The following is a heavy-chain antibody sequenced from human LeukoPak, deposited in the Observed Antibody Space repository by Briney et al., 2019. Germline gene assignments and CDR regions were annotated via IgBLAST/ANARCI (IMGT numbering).Heavy chain of an antibody. D-gene: IGHD3-22*01. V-gene: IGHV4-59*08. Sequence: PSETLSLTCTVSGGSISSYYWSWIRQPPGKGLEWIGYIYYSGSTNYNPSLKSRVTISVDTSKNQFSLKLSSVTAADTAVYYCARVPLSSGYYGLDYWGQGTLVTVSS. J-gene: IGHJ4*02. CDR2: IYYSGST. CDR3: ARVPLSSGYYGLDY. CDR1: GGSISSYY.